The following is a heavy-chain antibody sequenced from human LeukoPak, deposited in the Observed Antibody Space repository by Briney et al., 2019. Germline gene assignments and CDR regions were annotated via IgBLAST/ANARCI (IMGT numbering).Heavy chain of an antibody. J-gene: IGHJ4*02. CDR3: ARSRGGYSYGSKFDY. D-gene: IGHD5-18*01. V-gene: IGHV4-39*01. CDR1: GGSISSSSYY. Sequence: SETLSLTCTVSGGSISSSSYYWGWIRQPPGKGLEWIGSIYYSGSTYYNPSLKSRVTISVDTPKNQFSLKLSSVTAADTAVYYCARSRGGYSYGSKFDYWGQGTLVTVSS. CDR2: IYYSGST.